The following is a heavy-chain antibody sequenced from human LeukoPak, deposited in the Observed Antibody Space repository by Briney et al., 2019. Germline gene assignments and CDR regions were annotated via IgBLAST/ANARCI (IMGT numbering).Heavy chain of an antibody. CDR2: IIPIFGTA. J-gene: IGHJ4*02. D-gene: IGHD2-15*01. V-gene: IGHV1-69*01. CDR1: EGTFSSYA. Sequence: SVKVSCKASEGTFSSYAISWVRQAPGQGLEWMGGIIPIFGTANYAQKFQARVTITADESTSTAYMELSSLRSEDTAVYYCARDVGYCSGGSCYQFDYWGQGTLVTVSS. CDR3: ARDVGYCSGGSCYQFDY.